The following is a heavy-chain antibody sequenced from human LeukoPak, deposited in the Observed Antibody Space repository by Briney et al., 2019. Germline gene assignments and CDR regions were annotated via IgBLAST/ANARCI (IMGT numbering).Heavy chain of an antibody. CDR2: INPSGGTT. CDR3: ARGEWYYDFWSGPGYFDY. J-gene: IGHJ4*02. CDR1: GYTFTSYH. D-gene: IGHD3-3*01. V-gene: IGHV1-46*01. Sequence: ASVKVSCKASGYTFTSYHMHWVRQAPGQGLEWMGIINPSGGTTNYAQKFRGRVTMTRDMSTSTVYMELSSLRSEDTAVYYCARGEWYYDFWSGPGYFDYWGQGTLVTVSS.